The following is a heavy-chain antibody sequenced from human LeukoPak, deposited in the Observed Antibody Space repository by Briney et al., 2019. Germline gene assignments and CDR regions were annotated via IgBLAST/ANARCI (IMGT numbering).Heavy chain of an antibody. J-gene: IGHJ4*02. CDR2: ISGSGGST. CDR3: AKERGSSWYSIDY. Sequence: GGSLRLSCAASGFTFSSYAMSWVRQAPGKGLEWVSAISGSGGSTYYADCVKDRFTISRDNSKNTLYLQMNSLRAEDTAVYYCAKERGSSWYSIDYWGQGTLVTVSS. CDR1: GFTFSSYA. V-gene: IGHV3-23*01. D-gene: IGHD6-13*01.